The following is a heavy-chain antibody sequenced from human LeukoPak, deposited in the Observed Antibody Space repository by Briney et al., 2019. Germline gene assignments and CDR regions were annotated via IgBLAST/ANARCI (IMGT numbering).Heavy chain of an antibody. J-gene: IGHJ3*02. CDR3: ARETNYDFWSGWDRVFAFDI. CDR1: GFTFSSYG. V-gene: IGHV3-33*01. D-gene: IGHD3-3*01. CDR2: IWYDGSNK. Sequence: PGGSLRLSCSGSGFTFSSYGMHWVRQAPGKGLEWVAVIWYDGSNKYYADSVKGRFTISRDNSKNTLYLQMNSLRAEDTAVYYCARETNYDFWSGWDRVFAFDIWGQGTMVTVSS.